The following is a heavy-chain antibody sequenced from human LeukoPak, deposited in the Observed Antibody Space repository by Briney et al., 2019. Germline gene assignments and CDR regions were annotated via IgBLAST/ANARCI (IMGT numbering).Heavy chain of an antibody. Sequence: PGGSLRLSCAASGFTFSSYAMHWVRQAPGKGLEWMAIISYDGSIKLCADSVKGRFTISRDNSKNTLYLQMNSLRAEDTAVYYCGRRDFYGGDPLVAFDIWGQGTMVTVSS. CDR1: GFTFSSYA. D-gene: IGHD2-21*01. J-gene: IGHJ3*02. CDR3: GRRDFYGGDPLVAFDI. CDR2: ISYDGSIK. V-gene: IGHV3-30-3*01.